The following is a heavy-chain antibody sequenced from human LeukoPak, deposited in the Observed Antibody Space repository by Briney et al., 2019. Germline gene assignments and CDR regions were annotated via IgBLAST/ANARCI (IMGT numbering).Heavy chain of an antibody. V-gene: IGHV3-53*01. CDR3: ARASLRWGAFDI. CDR2: IYSGGST. CDR1: GFTVSSNY. D-gene: IGHD4-23*01. J-gene: IGHJ3*02. Sequence: GGSLRLSCAAYGFTVSSNYMSWVRQAPGKGLEWVSVIYSGGSTYYADSVKGRFTISRDNSKNTLYLQMNSLRAEDTAVYYCARASLRWGAFDIWGQGTMVTVSS.